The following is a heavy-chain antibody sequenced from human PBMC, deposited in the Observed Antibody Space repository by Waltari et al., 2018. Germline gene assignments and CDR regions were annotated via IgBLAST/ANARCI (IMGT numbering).Heavy chain of an antibody. CDR1: GVTVSNNY. D-gene: IGHD2-21*02. Sequence: EVQLVESGGGLIQPGGALRLSCVASGVTVSNNYMTWPRQGPGKGLELVSLIYSGGTTYYADSVRGRFTISRDGSKNTVYLQMNSLRAEDTAVYFCARNQVETALGYWGQGTLVTVSS. CDR2: IYSGGTT. V-gene: IGHV3-53*01. J-gene: IGHJ4*02. CDR3: ARNQVETALGY.